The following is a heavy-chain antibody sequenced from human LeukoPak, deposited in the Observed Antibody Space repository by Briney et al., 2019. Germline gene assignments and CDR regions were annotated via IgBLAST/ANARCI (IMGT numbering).Heavy chain of an antibody. CDR2: IKQDGSEK. CDR1: GFTFSSYW. V-gene: IGHV3-7*04. J-gene: IGHJ4*02. CDR3: ARGEYYYDGGY. Sequence: GGSLRLSCAASGFTFSSYWMSWVRQAPGKGLEWVANIKQDGSEKYYADSVKGRFTISRDNAENSLFLQMNSLRAEETAVYYCARGEYYYDGGYWGRGTLVTVSS. D-gene: IGHD3-22*01.